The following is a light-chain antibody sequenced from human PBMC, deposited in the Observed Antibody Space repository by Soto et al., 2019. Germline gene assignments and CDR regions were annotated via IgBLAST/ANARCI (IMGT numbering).Light chain of an antibody. CDR1: SSDVGGYNY. V-gene: IGLV2-14*01. J-gene: IGLJ1*01. CDR3: SSYTSSSTLLYV. Sequence: QSALTQPASVSGSPGQSITISCTGTSSDVGGYNYVSWYQQHPGKAPKLMIYDVSSRPSGVSNRFSGSKSGNTASLTISGLQAEDEADHYCSSYTSSSTLLYVFGTGTKVTVL. CDR2: DVS.